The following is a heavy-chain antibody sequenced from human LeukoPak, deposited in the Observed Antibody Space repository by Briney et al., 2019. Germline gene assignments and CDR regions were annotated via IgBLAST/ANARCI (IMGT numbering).Heavy chain of an antibody. CDR2: IYYSGST. V-gene: IGHV4-30-4*01. J-gene: IGHJ5*02. Sequence: SETLSLTCTVSGCSISSGDYYWSCIRQPQGKDLVWIVYIYYSGSTYYNPSLKSRVTISVDTSKNQFSLKLSSVTAADTAVYYCASSPKSNNWCGPWGQGTRVSVSS. CDR1: GCSISSGDYY. CDR3: ASSPKSNNWCGP.